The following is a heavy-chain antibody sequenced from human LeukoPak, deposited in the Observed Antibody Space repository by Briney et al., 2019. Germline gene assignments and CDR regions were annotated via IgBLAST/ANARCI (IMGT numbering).Heavy chain of an antibody. Sequence: GGSLRLSCAASGFTFSSHALSWLRQASGKGLEWVSTISGSGGSTYYADSVKGRFTISRDNSKNTLYVQMSSLRADDTAVYYCAKGYYYGSGSYSTFDYWGQGTLVTVSS. D-gene: IGHD3-10*01. J-gene: IGHJ4*02. V-gene: IGHV3-23*01. CDR3: AKGYYYGSGSYSTFDY. CDR2: ISGSGGST. CDR1: GFTFSSHA.